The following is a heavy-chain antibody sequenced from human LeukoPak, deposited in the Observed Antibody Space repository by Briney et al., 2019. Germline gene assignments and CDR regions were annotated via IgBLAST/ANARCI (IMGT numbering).Heavy chain of an antibody. CDR1: GGTFNNYA. Sequence: AVKVSCKASGGTFNNYAISWVRQAPGQGLEWMGGIIPIFGSSNYAQKFQGRVTITADESTTTAYMELSSLRSEDTAVYYCARVTHTEHSTWFDPWGQGTLVTVSS. CDR2: IIPIFGSS. V-gene: IGHV1-69*01. J-gene: IGHJ5*02. CDR3: ARVTHTEHSTWFDP. D-gene: IGHD5-18*01.